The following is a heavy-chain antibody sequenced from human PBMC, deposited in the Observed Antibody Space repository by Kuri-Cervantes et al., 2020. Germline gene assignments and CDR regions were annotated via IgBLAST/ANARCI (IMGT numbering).Heavy chain of an antibody. D-gene: IGHD3-3*01. CDR2: MNPNSGNT. Sequence: ASVKVSSKASGYTFTSNDINWVRQATGQGLEWMGWMNPNSGNTGYAQKFQGRVTMIRNTSISTAYMELSSLRSEDTAVYYCARDGSFWSGYLGLYYYYGMDVWGQGTTVTVSS. V-gene: IGHV1-8*01. CDR3: ARDGSFWSGYLGLYYYYGMDV. CDR1: GYTFTSND. J-gene: IGHJ6*02.